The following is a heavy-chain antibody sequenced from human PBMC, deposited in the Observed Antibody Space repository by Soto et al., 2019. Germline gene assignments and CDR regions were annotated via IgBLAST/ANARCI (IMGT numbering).Heavy chain of an antibody. J-gene: IGHJ6*02. CDR2: IYYSGST. CDR1: GGSISSYY. D-gene: IGHD2-15*01. V-gene: IGHV4-59*01. CDR3: ASSRRYCSGASCYSGSYGMDV. Sequence: ETLSLTCTVSGGSISSYYWSWIRQPPGKGLEWIGYIYYSGSTNYNPSLMSRVTISVDTSKNQFSLKLSSVTAADTAVYYCASSRRYCSGASCYSGSYGMDVWGQGTTVTVSS.